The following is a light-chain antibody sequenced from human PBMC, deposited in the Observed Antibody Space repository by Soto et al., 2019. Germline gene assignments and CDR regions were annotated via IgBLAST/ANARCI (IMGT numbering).Light chain of an antibody. Sequence: QYVLTQPPSSSGTPGQRVTISCSGSISNIGGNLVSWYQQVPVTAPKLLIYSNNQRPSGVPDRFSGSKSGTSASLAISGLQSEDEADYYCATWDDSLTSYVFAIGTKVTVL. CDR3: ATWDDSLTSYV. J-gene: IGLJ1*01. CDR2: SNN. V-gene: IGLV1-44*01. CDR1: ISNIGGNL.